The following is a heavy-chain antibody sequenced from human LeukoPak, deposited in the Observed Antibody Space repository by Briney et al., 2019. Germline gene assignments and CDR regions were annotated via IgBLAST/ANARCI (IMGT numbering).Heavy chain of an antibody. CDR3: ARAAYNAADY. J-gene: IGHJ4*02. V-gene: IGHV3-48*02. CDR2: ISSSSGTI. Sequence: GGSLRPSCAASGFTFSSYSMHWVRQAPGKGLEWVSYISSSSGTIYYADSVKGRFTISRDNAKNSLYLQMNSLRDEDTAVYYCARAAYNAADYWGQGTLVTVSS. CDR1: GFTFSSYS. D-gene: IGHD5-24*01.